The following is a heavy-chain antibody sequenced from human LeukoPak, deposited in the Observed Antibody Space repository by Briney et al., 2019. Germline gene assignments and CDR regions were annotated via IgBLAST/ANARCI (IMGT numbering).Heavy chain of an antibody. CDR1: GFSLSSSA. V-gene: IGHV3-30-3*01. J-gene: IGHJ3*01. CDR3: AREKNYDALDV. CDR2: KTYDGSNK. Sequence: GGSLRLSCAVSGFSLSSSAVHWVRPAPGKGLEWVTMKTYDGSNKYYADSVKGRFTVSRDDSRNTAYLQMDSLGVEDTAVYYCAREKNYDALDVWGQGTMVTVSS. D-gene: IGHD5-24*01.